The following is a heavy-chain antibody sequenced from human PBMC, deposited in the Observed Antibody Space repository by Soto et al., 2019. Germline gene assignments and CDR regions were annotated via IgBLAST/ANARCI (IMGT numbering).Heavy chain of an antibody. CDR2: ISNSGRT. D-gene: IGHD3-10*01. V-gene: IGHV4-31*03. CDR3: ARADYATGSYYPDY. J-gene: IGHJ4*02. Sequence: SEILSLTCTVSGDSVRRGNYYWSWIRQFPGKGLEWIGYISNSGRTHYNPSLMSRITIFVDTSKNQFFLELRSVTAADTALYYCARADYATGSYYPDYWGQGTLVTVSS. CDR1: GDSVRRGNYY.